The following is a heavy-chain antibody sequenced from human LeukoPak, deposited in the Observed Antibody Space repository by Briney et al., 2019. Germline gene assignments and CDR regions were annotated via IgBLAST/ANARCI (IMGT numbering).Heavy chain of an antibody. J-gene: IGHJ4*02. D-gene: IGHD1-26*01. CDR3: AKSGGYGLIDY. Sequence: SETLSLTCTVSGASVSGSAYYWGWIRQPPGKGLEWIGNIYYSGSTHYNESLESRVTISIDTSKNQFSLKLNSVTAADTAMYYCAKSGGYGLIDYWGQGTLVTVSS. CDR1: GASVSGSAYY. V-gene: IGHV4-39*01. CDR2: IYYSGST.